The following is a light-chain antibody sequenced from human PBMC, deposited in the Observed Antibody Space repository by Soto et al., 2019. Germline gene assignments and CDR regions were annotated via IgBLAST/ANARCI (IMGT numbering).Light chain of an antibody. CDR1: QSLLHSNGYNY. J-gene: IGKJ1*01. Sequence: DIVMTQSPLSLPVTPGEPASISCRSSQSLLHSNGYNYLDWDLQKPGQSPQLLIYLGSNRASGVPERFSVSEPGTDFTLKISRVEAEDVGVYYCMQDLQTPLFGQGFKVEIK. CDR3: MQDLQTPL. V-gene: IGKV2-28*01. CDR2: LGS.